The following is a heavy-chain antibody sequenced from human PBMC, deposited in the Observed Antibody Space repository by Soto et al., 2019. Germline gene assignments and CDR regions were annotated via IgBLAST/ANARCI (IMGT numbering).Heavy chain of an antibody. D-gene: IGHD2-8*01. CDR3: ASGTNGAFFGY. CDR1: GFTFSDYY. Sequence: QVQLVESGGGWVKPGGSLRLSCAASGFTFSDYYMSWIRQAPGKGLEWVSYISSRSSTIFYADSVKGRFTISRDNVKNSLYLQMNSLRAEVRAVYYCASGTNGAFFGYWGQGILVTVSS. CDR2: ISSRSSTI. J-gene: IGHJ4*02. V-gene: IGHV3-11*01.